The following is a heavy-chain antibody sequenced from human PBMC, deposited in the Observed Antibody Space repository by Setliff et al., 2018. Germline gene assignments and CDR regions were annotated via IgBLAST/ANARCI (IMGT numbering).Heavy chain of an antibody. V-gene: IGHV4-61*10. CDR2: INHREKA. Sequence: PSETLSLTCTVSGDSISRAMYYWSWLRQSAGKGLEWIGKINHREKANHNPSLKSRVTISVDTSKDQFSLKLNSVTAADTAVYYCARGRNVAARLLDSWGQGTLVTVSS. CDR1: GDSISRAMYY. CDR3: ARGRNVAARLLDS. J-gene: IGHJ4*02. D-gene: IGHD6-6*01.